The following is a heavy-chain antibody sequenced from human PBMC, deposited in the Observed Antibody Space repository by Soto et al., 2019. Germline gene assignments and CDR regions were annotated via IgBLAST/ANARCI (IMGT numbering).Heavy chain of an antibody. J-gene: IGHJ3*02. Sequence: QPGGSLRLSCAASGFTFSSYWMSWVRQAPGKGLEWVANIKQDGSEKYYVDSVKGRFTISRDNAKNSLYLQMNSLRAEDTAVYYCARDNLDTGLLCRYYTLGYCSSTSPRDAFDIWGQGTMVTVSS. CDR2: IKQDGSEK. CDR1: GFTFSSYW. V-gene: IGHV3-7*03. D-gene: IGHD2-2*01. CDR3: ARDNLDTGLLCRYYTLGYCSSTSPRDAFDI.